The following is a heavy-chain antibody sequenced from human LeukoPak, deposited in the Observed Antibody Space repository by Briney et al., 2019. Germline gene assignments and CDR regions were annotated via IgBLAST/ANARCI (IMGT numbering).Heavy chain of an antibody. Sequence: GGSLRLSCAASGFTFSSYAMSWVRQAPGKGLEWVSVIYSGGSTYYADSVKGRFTISRDNSKNTLYLQMNSLRAEDTAVYYCARDRDQDGMDVWGQGTTVTVSS. CDR3: ARDRDQDGMDV. J-gene: IGHJ6*02. CDR1: GFTFSSYA. CDR2: IYSGGST. V-gene: IGHV3-53*01.